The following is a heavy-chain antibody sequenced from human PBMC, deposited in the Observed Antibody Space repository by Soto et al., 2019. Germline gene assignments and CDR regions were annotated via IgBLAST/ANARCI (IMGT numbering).Heavy chain of an antibody. CDR3: ARSPNYYYYGFDV. V-gene: IGHV4-61*08. D-gene: IGHD3-10*01. CDR2: IYYSGST. J-gene: IGHJ6*02. CDR1: GGSVSSGDYF. Sequence: SETLSLTCTVSGGSVSSGDYFWSWLRQSPGKRLEWIAYIYYSGSTNYNPSLKSRATISVDTSKSQVSLTLTSMTAADAALYYCARSPNYYYYGFDVWGQGTAVTVSS.